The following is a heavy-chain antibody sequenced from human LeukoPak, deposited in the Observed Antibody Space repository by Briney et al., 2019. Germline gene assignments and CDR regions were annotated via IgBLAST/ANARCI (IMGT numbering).Heavy chain of an antibody. CDR2: IYYSGST. CDR3: AREVGYCSSTSCYEDY. CDR1: GGSISSGGYY. D-gene: IGHD2-2*03. J-gene: IGHJ4*02. Sequence: SETLSLTCTVSGGSISSGGYYWSWLRQHPGKGLEWIGYIYYSGSTYYNPSLKSRVTISVDTSKNQFSLKLSSVTAADTAVYYCAREVGYCSSTSCYEDYWGQGTLVTVSS. V-gene: IGHV4-31*03.